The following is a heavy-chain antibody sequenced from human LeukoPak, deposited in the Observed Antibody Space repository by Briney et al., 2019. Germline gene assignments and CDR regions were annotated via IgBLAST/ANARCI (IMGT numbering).Heavy chain of an antibody. CDR2: IVVGSGNT. CDR3: AAYGDYISRDY. CDR1: GFTFTSSA. Sequence: ASVKVSCKASGFTFTSSAMQWVRQARGQRLEWIGWIVVGSGNTNYAQKFQERATTTRDMSTSTAYMELSSLRSEDTAVYYCAAYGDYISRDYWGQGTLVTVSS. V-gene: IGHV1-58*02. J-gene: IGHJ4*02. D-gene: IGHD4-17*01.